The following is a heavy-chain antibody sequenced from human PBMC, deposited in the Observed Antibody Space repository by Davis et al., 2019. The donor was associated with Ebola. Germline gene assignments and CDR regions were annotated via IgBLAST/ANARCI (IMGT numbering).Heavy chain of an antibody. J-gene: IGHJ3*02. CDR1: GFTFSSYW. CDR2: IKQDGSEK. Sequence: GESLKISCAASGFTFSSYWMSWVRQAPGKGLEWVANIKQDGSEKYYVDSVKGRFTISRDNAKNSLYLQMNSLRAEDTAVYYCARVRDSSGWFLGAFDIWGQGTMVTVSS. V-gene: IGHV3-7*01. CDR3: ARVRDSSGWFLGAFDI. D-gene: IGHD6-19*01.